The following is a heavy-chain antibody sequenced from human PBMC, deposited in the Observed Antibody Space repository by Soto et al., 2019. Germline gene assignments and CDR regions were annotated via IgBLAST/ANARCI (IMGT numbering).Heavy chain of an antibody. J-gene: IGHJ4*02. CDR1: GFTFSSHA. CDR3: AKDPQLSVWLSAQTFDY. D-gene: IGHD6-19*01. Sequence: EVQLLESGGGLVQPGGSLRLSCAVSGFTFSSHAMSWVRQAPGKGLECVSSITGSGDSTYYADSVKGRFTISRDKSKSTLYLQMNSLRAEDTAVYYCAKDPQLSVWLSAQTFDYWGQGTQVTVSS. V-gene: IGHV3-23*01. CDR2: ITGSGDST.